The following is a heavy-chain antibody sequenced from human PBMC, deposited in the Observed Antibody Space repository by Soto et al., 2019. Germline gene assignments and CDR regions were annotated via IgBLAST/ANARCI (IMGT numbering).Heavy chain of an antibody. CDR2: ISVSGGRT. CDR3: AKYGGDETGGRHYYGMYI. V-gene: IGHV3-23*01. J-gene: IGHJ6*02. Sequence: EVQLLESGGGFVQPGGSLRLSCAASGSSFSSYAMSWVRQAPGKGLEWVSTISVSGGRTYYADSVKGRFSISRDDSKSTLYLQTNSRRAENTALYFFAKYGGDETGGRHYYGMYIWGRGTTVTVSS. CDR1: GSSFSSYA. D-gene: IGHD2-15*01.